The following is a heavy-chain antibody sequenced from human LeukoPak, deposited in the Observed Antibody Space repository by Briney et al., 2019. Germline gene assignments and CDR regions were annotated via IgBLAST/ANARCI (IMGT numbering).Heavy chain of an antibody. CDR3: TSRIYYYDSSGYYSTWVGDY. CDR1: GFTFSGSA. J-gene: IGHJ4*02. V-gene: IGHV3-73*01. D-gene: IGHD3-22*01. CDR2: IRSKANSYAT. Sequence: GGSLRLSCAASGFTFSGSAMHWVRQASGKGLEWVGRIRSKANSYATAYAASVKGRFTISRDDSKNTAYLQMNSLKTEDTAVYYCTSRIYYYDSSGYYSTWVGDYWGQGTLVTVSS.